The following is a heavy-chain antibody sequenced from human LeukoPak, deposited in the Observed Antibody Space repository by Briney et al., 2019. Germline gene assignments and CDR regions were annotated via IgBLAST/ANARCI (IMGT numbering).Heavy chain of an antibody. CDR2: INHSGST. J-gene: IGHJ4*02. CDR1: GGSFSGYY. V-gene: IGHV4-34*01. D-gene: IGHD6-13*01. Sequence: SETLSLTCAVYGGSFSGYYWSWIRQPPGEGLEWIGEINHSGSTNYNPSLKSRVTISVDTSKNQFSLKLSSVTAADTAVYYCARGRKYSSSWYRRIFDYWGQGTLVTVSS. CDR3: ARGRKYSSSWYRRIFDY.